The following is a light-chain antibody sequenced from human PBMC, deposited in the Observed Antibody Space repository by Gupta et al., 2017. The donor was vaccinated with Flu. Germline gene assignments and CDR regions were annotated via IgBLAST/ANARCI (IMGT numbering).Light chain of an antibody. V-gene: IGLV1-51*01. J-gene: IGLJ2*01. CDR3: GNSDTSLNTVV. CDR1: SSNVGNNY. Sequence: QSVLTQPPSVSAAPVQKVTISCSGSSSNVGNNYVSWYQQFPGAAPKLLIYSKNKRPSAINDRGSCYSAGNYATPRTVCVPTVDEADNYCGNSDTSLNTVVCGGGTKLTVL. CDR2: SKN.